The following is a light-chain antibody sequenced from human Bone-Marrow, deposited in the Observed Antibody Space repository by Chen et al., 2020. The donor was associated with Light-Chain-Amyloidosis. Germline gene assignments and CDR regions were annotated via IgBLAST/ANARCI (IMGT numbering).Light chain of an antibody. V-gene: IGKV3-20*01. CDR3: QQYGTSPLT. CDR1: QTISSNY. Sequence: DIALTQSPGTLSLSPGEGANLSCRANQTISSNYLTWYQQKFGQAPRLLIYGSSSRANGIPDRFTGSGSGTDFTLTINRLEPEDFAMYYCQQYGTSPLTFGGGTKVEIK. CDR2: GSS. J-gene: IGKJ4*01.